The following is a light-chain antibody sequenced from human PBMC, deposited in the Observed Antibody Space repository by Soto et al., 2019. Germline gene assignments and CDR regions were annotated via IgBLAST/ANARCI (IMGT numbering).Light chain of an antibody. CDR1: QSISSW. J-gene: IGKJ5*01. CDR3: QQYNSYLIT. CDR2: DAS. Sequence: EIQMTQSPATLSASVGDRVTLTCLASQSISSWLAWYQQKPGQAPKLLIYDASSLESGVPSRFSGSGSGTEFTLTISSLQPDDFATYYCQQYNSYLITFGQGTRLEI. V-gene: IGKV1-5*01.